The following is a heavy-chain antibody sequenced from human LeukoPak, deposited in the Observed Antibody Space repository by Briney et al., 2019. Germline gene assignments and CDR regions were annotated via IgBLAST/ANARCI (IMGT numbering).Heavy chain of an antibody. CDR2: IYHSGST. CDR3: ARDIAAAGSDF. D-gene: IGHD6-13*01. CDR1: DYSISSDYY. Sequence: PSETLSLTCTVSDYSISSDYYWGWIRQPPGKGLEWIGSIYHSGSTYYNPSLKSRVTISVDTSKNQFSLKLSSVTAADTAVYHCARDIAAAGSDFWGQGTLVTVSS. V-gene: IGHV4-38-2*02. J-gene: IGHJ4*02.